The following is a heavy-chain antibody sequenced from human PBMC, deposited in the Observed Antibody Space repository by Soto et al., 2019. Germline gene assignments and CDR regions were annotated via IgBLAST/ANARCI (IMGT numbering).Heavy chain of an antibody. CDR1: GGSITSHTHY. J-gene: IGHJ1*01. Sequence: QVQLQESGPGLVKPSQTLSLTCTVSGGSITSHTHYWSWIRNHPGKGLEWIGNIHFRGTTYYNPSVESRVIISVDTSKNQFSLRLTSVTAADTAVYFCAPYNYSDFYLDNGGQGTLVSVSS. CDR2: IHFRGTT. CDR3: APYNYSDFYLDN. V-gene: IGHV4-31*03. D-gene: IGHD4-17*01.